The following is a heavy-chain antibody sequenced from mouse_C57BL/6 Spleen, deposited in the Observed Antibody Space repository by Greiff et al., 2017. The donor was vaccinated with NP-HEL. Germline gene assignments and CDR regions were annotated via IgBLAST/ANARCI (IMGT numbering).Heavy chain of an antibody. CDR1: GFTFSSSA. CDR2: ISSGGDYI. J-gene: IGHJ2*01. V-gene: IGHV5-9-1*02. CDR3: TRGDSNYGDY. Sequence: EVKLQESGEGLVKPGGSLKLSCAASGFTFSSSAMSWVRQTPEKRLEWVAYISSGGDYIYYADTVKGRFTISRDNARNTLYLQMSSLKSEDTAMYYCTRGDSNYGDYWGQGTTLTVSS. D-gene: IGHD2-5*01.